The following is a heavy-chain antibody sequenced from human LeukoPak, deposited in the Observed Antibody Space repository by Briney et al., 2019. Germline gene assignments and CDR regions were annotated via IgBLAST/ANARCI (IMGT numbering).Heavy chain of an antibody. CDR3: AHSYYFGSRSYYNVWFAP. Sequence: SRPAPLKPTQTLTQTCSFSGFSLSTTELGVGWIRQPPGKALQWLALIYWDDEKYYSPSLKSRRPISRDTSRNQVVLTMTNMDPLDTGTYFCAHSYYFGSRSYYNVWFAPWGLGTLVSVSS. J-gene: IGHJ5*02. CDR1: GFSLSTTELG. D-gene: IGHD3-10*01. CDR2: IYWDDEK. V-gene: IGHV2-5*02.